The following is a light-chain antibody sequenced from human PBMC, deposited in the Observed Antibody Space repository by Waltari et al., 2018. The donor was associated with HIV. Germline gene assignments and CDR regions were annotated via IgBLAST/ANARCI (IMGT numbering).Light chain of an antibody. Sequence: QSALPQPRSVSGSPAQSVTISCPATSSDVGGYNYVSWYQHHPGKAPKPMIYDVRKRPSGVPDRFSGSKSGNTASLTISGLQAEDEADYYCCSYAGSYTFVVFGGGTQLTVL. J-gene: IGLJ7*01. CDR2: DVR. V-gene: IGLV2-11*01. CDR3: CSYAGSYTFVV. CDR1: SSDVGGYNY.